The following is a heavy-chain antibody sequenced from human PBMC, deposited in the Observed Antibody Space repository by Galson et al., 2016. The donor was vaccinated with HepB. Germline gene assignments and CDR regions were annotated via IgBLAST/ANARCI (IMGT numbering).Heavy chain of an antibody. V-gene: IGHV3-11*04. D-gene: IGHD2/OR15-2a*01. CDR1: GFTFTTFY. Sequence: SLRLSCAASGFTFTTFYMSWIRQALGKGLEWISYISSSGDTIYYADSVKGRFTISRDNAKSSFYLQMNNLRAEDTGVYYCARDMYTTARDYWGQGTLVTVSS. J-gene: IGHJ4*02. CDR3: ARDMYTTARDY. CDR2: ISSSGDTI.